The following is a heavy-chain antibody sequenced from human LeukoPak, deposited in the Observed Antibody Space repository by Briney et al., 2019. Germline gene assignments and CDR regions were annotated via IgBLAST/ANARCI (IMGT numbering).Heavy chain of an antibody. V-gene: IGHV4-61*01. CDR1: GGSISSSSYF. CDR2: IYSSGST. D-gene: IGHD3-16*02. Sequence: SETLFLTCTVSGGSISSSSYFWSWIRLSPGKGLEWIGYIYSSGSTNYNPSLRSRVTISVDTSKRQFSLKVNSVTAADTAVYYCARRYRGFFDYWGQGILVTVSS. J-gene: IGHJ4*02. CDR3: ARRYRGFFDY.